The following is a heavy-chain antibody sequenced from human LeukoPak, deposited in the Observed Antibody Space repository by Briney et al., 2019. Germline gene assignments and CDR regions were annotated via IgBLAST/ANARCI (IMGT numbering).Heavy chain of an antibody. CDR1: GFPFTSYD. V-gene: IGHV1-8*01. CDR3: ARTDIAARPRYYYYYMDV. CDR2: MNPNSGNT. Sequence: ASVKVSCKASGFPFTSYDINWVRQATGQGLEWMGWMNPNSGNTGYAQKFQGRVTMTRNTSISTAYMELSSLRSDDTALYQCARTDIAARPRYYYYYMDVCGKGTTVTVSS. D-gene: IGHD6-6*01. J-gene: IGHJ6*03.